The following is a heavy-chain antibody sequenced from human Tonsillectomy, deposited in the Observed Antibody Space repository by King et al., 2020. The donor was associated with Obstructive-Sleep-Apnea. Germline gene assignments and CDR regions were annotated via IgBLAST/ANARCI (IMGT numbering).Heavy chain of an antibody. CDR1: GYTFTASY. CDR3: ARDEGHCSGGSCYSGYFDY. D-gene: IGHD2-15*01. CDR2: INPNSGAT. J-gene: IGHJ4*02. V-gene: IGHV1-2*04. Sequence: QLVQSGAEVKKPGASVKVSCKTSGYTFTASYMHWVRQAPGQGLEWMGWINPNSGATNSAQKFQGWVTMTRDTSISTAYMEMSRLRSDDTAVYYCARDEGHCSGGSCYSGYFDYWGKGTLVTVSS.